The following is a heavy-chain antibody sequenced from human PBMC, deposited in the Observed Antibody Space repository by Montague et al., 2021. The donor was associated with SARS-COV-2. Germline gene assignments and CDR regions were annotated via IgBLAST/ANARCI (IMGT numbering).Heavy chain of an antibody. Sequence: PALVKPTQTLTLICTLSGFSLSTSGVCVSWIRQPPGKALEWLARIDWDDDQYYSISLKTRLTISKDTAKNQVVLTMTNMDPVDTATYYCALETPMVTFLAWGQGTLVTVSS. CDR3: ALETPMVTFLA. D-gene: IGHD5-18*01. V-gene: IGHV2-70*11. CDR1: GFSLSTSGVC. J-gene: IGHJ5*02. CDR2: IDWDDDQ.